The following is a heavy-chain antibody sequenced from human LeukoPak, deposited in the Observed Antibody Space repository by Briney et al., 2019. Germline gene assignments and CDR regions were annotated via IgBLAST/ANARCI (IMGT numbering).Heavy chain of an antibody. V-gene: IGHV1-18*01. D-gene: IGHD3-3*01. CDR2: ISAYNGNT. J-gene: IGHJ4*02. Sequence: ASVKVSCKASGYTFTSYGISWVRQAPGQGLEWMGSISAYNGNTNNAQKLQGRITMTTDTSTSTAYMELRSLRSDDTAVYYCARLRITIFGVVSPFDYWGQGTLVTVSS. CDR3: ARLRITIFGVVSPFDY. CDR1: GYTFTSYG.